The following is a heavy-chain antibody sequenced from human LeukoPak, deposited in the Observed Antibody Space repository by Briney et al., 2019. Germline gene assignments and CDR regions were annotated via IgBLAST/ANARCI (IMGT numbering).Heavy chain of an antibody. CDR1: GFTFSTYS. V-gene: IGHV3-48*01. CDR3: ARGGSFDS. CDR2: ISSSSSTI. Sequence: PGGSLRLSCAASGFTFSTYSMNWVRQAPGKGLEWVSYISSSSSTINYADSVKGRFTISRDNAKNSLYLQMSSLRAEDTAVYYCARGGSFDSWGQGTHVTVSS. J-gene: IGHJ4*02.